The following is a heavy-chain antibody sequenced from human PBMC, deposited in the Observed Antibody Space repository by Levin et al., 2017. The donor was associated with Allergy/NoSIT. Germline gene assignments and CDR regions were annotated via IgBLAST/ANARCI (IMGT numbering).Heavy chain of an antibody. CDR1: GFTFSDYA. CDR2: ISGSGDST. V-gene: IGHV3-23*01. CDR3: AKPIDYGGNYYFDF. J-gene: IGHJ4*02. D-gene: IGHD4-23*01. Sequence: GESLKISCASSGFTFSDYAMGWVRQAPRKGLEWVSHISGSGDSTRYADSVKGRFTISRDNSKNTLYLQMNSLRVEDTAVYYCAKPIDYGGNYYFDFWGQGSLVTVSS.